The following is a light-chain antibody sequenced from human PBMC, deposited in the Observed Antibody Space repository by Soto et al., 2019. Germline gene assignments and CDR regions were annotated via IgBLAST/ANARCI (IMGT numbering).Light chain of an antibody. CDR2: GAS. Sequence: EIVMTQSPATLSVSPGQRATLSCRASQSVSNNLAWYQKKPGQAPRLLIYGASTRATGIPARLRGSGSGTEFTLTISSLQYEDFAVYYCQQYNTWWTFGQGTRVEIK. CDR3: QQYNTWWT. V-gene: IGKV3-15*01. J-gene: IGKJ1*01. CDR1: QSVSNN.